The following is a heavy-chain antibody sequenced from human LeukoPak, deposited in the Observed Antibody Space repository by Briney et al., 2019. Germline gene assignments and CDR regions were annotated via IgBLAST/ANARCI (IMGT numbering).Heavy chain of an antibody. D-gene: IGHD1-26*01. CDR3: AGDDGRGGSYDLDY. CDR1: GDSVSSNIAA. J-gene: IGHJ4*02. Sequence: SQTLSLTCAISGDSVSSNIAAWNWIRQSPSRGLEWLGRTYYRSKWYTDYAVSVKSRITINPDTSKNQFSLQLNSVTPEDTAVYYCAGDDGRGGSYDLDYWGQGTLVTVSS. CDR2: TYYRSKWYT. V-gene: IGHV6-1*01.